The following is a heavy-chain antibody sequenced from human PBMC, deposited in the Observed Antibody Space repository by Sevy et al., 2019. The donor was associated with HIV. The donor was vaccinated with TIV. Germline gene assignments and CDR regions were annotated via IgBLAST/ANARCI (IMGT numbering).Heavy chain of an antibody. CDR1: GDPISSGYYY. V-gene: IGHV4-31*03. CDR3: TRGAPAAF. Sequence: SETLSLTCTVSGDPISSGYYYWTWIRQNPGKGLEWIGYIYYSGNTNYNPSLKSRVTILMDTSKNQFSLKLRSVTAADTAVYYCTRGAPAAFWGQGTLVTVSS. CDR2: IYYSGNT. D-gene: IGHD6-25*01. J-gene: IGHJ4*02.